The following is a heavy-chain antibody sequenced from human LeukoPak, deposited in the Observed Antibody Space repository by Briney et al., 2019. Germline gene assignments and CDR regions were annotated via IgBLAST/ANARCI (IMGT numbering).Heavy chain of an antibody. J-gene: IGHJ6*03. D-gene: IGHD4-11*01. Sequence: GGSLRLSCAASGFTFSSYGMHWVRQAPGKGLEWVAFIRYDGSNKYYADSVKGRFTISRDNSKNTLYLQMNSLRAEDTAVYYCAKAPTSDYYYHMDLWGKGTTVTVSS. V-gene: IGHV3-30*02. CDR1: GFTFSSYG. CDR2: IRYDGSNK. CDR3: AKAPTSDYYYHMDL.